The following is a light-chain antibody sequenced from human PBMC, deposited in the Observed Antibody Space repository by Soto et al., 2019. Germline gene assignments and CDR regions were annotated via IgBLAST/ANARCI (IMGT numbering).Light chain of an antibody. J-gene: IGKJ1*01. V-gene: IGKV3-15*01. CDR2: RAS. Sequence: EIVMTQSPDTLSVSPGERATLSCRASQRVGSNLAWYQQKPGQSPRLLIYRASARATGIPARFSGSGSGTDFTLTISSLQSEDFAVYYCQQYSNWPPGTFGQGTKVEIK. CDR3: QQYSNWPPGT. CDR1: QRVGSN.